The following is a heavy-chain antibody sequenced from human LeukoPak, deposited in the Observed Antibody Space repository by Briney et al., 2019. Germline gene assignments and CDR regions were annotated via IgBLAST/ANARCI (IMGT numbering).Heavy chain of an antibody. CDR3: ARHGSGTYFDY. CDR2: IYHSGYT. Sequence: SETLSLTCAVSGGSISSSNWWSWVRQPPGKGLEWTGEIYHSGYTNYNPSLKSRVTISIDKSKNQLSLKVNSVMAADTAVYYCARHGSGTYFDYWGQGTLVTVSS. J-gene: IGHJ4*02. V-gene: IGHV4-4*02. D-gene: IGHD3-10*01. CDR1: GGSISSSNW.